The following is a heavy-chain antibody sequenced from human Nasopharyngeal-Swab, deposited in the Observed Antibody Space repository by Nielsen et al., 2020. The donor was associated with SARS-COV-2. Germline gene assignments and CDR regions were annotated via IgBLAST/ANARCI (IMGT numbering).Heavy chain of an antibody. Sequence: GESLKISCAASGFTFSNAWMSWVRQAPGKGLEWVGRIKSKTDGGTTDYAAPVKGRFTISRDDSKNTLYLQMNSLRAEDTAVYYCARRISGYFDYWGQGTLVTVSS. D-gene: IGHD3-22*01. V-gene: IGHV3-15*01. J-gene: IGHJ4*02. CDR1: GFTFSNAW. CDR2: IKSKTDGGTT. CDR3: ARRISGYFDY.